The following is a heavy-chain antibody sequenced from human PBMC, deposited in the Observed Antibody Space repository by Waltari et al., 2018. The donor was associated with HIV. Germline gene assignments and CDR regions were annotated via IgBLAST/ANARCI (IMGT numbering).Heavy chain of an antibody. CDR1: GVSFSGSY. CDR3: ARARLVSRGQYCSTTSCLPHYYYYYGMDV. D-gene: IGHD2-2*01. J-gene: IGHJ6*02. V-gene: IGHV4-34*01. Sequence: QVQLRQWGAGLSKPSATLSLTCAVSGVSFSGSYWPSLRQPPGKALARIGEINHSGSTNDNPSLKVRVTRSVDTSKNQFSLKLTSVTAADTALFYCARARLVSRGQYCSTTSCLPHYYYYYGMDVWGQGTTVTVSS. CDR2: INHSGST.